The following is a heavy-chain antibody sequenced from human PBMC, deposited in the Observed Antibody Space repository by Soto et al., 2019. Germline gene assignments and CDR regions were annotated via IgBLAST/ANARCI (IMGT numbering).Heavy chain of an antibody. Sequence: GGSLRLSCAASGFTFSSYWMSWVRQAPGKGLEWVANIKQDGSEKYYVDSVKGRFTISRDNAKNSLYLQMNSLRAEDTAVYYCVRLYYVFWIGPKAFDYWGQGTLVTVS. D-gene: IGHD3-3*01. CDR1: GFTFSSYW. J-gene: IGHJ4*02. CDR3: VRLYYVFWIGPKAFDY. V-gene: IGHV3-7*01. CDR2: IKQDGSEK.